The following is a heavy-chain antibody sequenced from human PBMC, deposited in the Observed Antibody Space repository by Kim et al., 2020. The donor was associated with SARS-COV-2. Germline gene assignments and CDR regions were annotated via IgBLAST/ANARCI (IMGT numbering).Heavy chain of an antibody. Sequence: SETLSLTCIVSGASISTYDWSWIRQPPGKGLEWIGYIRTSGSTTYNTSLESRVAISVDMSRNQFSLKLTSVTATDTAVYYCAKGSGGVYCGGGTCDVTWGQGTMVTVSS. CDR2: IRTSGST. J-gene: IGHJ3*01. CDR3: AKGSGGVYCGGGTCDVT. CDR1: GASISTYD. D-gene: IGHD2-21*01. V-gene: IGHV4-4*08.